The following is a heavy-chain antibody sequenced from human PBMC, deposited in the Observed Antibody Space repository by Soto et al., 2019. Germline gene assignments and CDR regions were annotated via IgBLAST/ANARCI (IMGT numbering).Heavy chain of an antibody. CDR3: AHTDVLRFLEGA. V-gene: IGHV2-5*01. Sequence: QITLKESGPTLVKPTQTLTLTCTFSGFSLNTGGVEVGWIRHPPGKALEWVALISWNDDKRYSPSLRGRLTITKDTPKTEVVLTMTNMDPVDTATYYCAHTDVLRFLEGAWCQGTLVTVSS. CDR1: GFSLNTGGVE. D-gene: IGHD3-3*01. J-gene: IGHJ5*02. CDR2: ISWNDDK.